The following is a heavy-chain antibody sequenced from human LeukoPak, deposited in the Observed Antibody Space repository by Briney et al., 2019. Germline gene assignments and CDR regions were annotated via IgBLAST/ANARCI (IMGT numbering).Heavy chain of an antibody. Sequence: GGSLRLSCAASGFTFSSYSMNWVRQAPGKGLEWVSSISSSSSYIYYADSVKGRFTISRDNAKNSLYLQMNSLRAEDTAVYYCARDYVNYYDSSGYYYVPGWGQGTLVTVSS. V-gene: IGHV3-21*01. CDR3: ARDYVNYYDSSGYYYVPG. D-gene: IGHD3-22*01. J-gene: IGHJ4*02. CDR2: ISSSSSYI. CDR1: GFTFSSYS.